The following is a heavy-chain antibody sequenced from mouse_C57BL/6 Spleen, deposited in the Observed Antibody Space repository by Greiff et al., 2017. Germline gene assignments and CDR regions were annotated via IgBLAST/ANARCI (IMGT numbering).Heavy chain of an antibody. V-gene: IGHV5-17*01. CDR2: ISSGSSTI. J-gene: IGHJ2*01. CDR3: ARPGTTAHFDY. D-gene: IGHD1-2*01. Sequence: EVKLVESGGGLVKPGGSLKLSCAASGFTFSDYGMHWVRQAPEQGLEWVAYISSGSSTIYYADTVKGRFTISRDNAKNTLFLQMTSLRSEDTAMYYCARPGTTAHFDYWGQGTTLTVSS. CDR1: GFTFSDYG.